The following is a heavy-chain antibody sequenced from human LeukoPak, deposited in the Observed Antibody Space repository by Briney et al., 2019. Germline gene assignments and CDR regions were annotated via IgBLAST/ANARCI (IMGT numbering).Heavy chain of an antibody. CDR1: GSTFSSYA. V-gene: IGHV3-23*01. J-gene: IGHJ4*02. CDR3: AKAGYCGGDCYSTFDY. D-gene: IGHD2-21*02. Sequence: GGSLRLSCAASGSTFSSYAMSWVRQAPGKGLEWVSAISGSGGSTYYADSVKGRFTISRDNSKNTLYLQMNSLRAEDTAVYYCAKAGYCGGDCYSTFDYWGQGTLVTVSS. CDR2: ISGSGGST.